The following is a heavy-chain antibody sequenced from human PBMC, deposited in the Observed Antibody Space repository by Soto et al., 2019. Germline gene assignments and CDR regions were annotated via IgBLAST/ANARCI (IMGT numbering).Heavy chain of an antibody. V-gene: IGHV1-69*13. Sequence: GASVKVSCKASGGTFSSYAISWVRQAPGQGLEWMGGTIPIFGTANYAQKFQGRVTITADESTSTAYMELSSLRSEDTAVYYCARLDVVVPAAIGGSANWFDPWGQGTLVTVSS. CDR2: TIPIFGTA. CDR3: ARLDVVVPAAIGGSANWFDP. D-gene: IGHD2-2*02. CDR1: GGTFSSYA. J-gene: IGHJ5*02.